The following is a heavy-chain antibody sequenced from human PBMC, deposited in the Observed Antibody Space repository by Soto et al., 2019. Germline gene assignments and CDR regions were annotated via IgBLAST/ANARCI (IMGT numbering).Heavy chain of an antibody. CDR3: AKDPYYYDSSGYPDY. CDR2: ISGSGGST. Sequence: EVQLLESGGGLVQPGGSLRLSCAASGFTFSSYAMSWVRQAPGKGLEWVSAISGSGGSTYYADSVKGRFTISRDNSKNTLYLHMNSLRAKDTAVYYCAKDPYYYDSSGYPDYWGQGTLVTVSS. D-gene: IGHD3-22*01. CDR1: GFTFSSYA. V-gene: IGHV3-23*01. J-gene: IGHJ4*02.